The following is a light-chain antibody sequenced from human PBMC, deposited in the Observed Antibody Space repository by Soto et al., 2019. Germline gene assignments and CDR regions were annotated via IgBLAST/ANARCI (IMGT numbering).Light chain of an antibody. J-gene: IGKJ1*01. V-gene: IGKV3D-15*01. CDR1: QSVSNN. CDR3: QHYNSYSEA. CDR2: DAS. Sequence: EIVLTQSPAILSVSPGEGAPLPSRPGQSVSNNYLAWYQQKPRQAPTLLISDASNRATGIPARFSGSGSGTEFTLTSSSLQHDDFATYYCQHYNSYSEAFGQGTKVDIK.